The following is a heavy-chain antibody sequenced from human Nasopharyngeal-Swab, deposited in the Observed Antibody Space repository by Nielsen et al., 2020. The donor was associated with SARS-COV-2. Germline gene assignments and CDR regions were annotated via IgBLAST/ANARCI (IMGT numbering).Heavy chain of an antibody. Sequence: SVKVSCKASGGTFSSYAISWVRQAPGQGLEWMGGIIPIFGTANYAQKFQGRVTIAADESTSTAYMELSSLRSEDTAVYYCASEYCSSTSCYPWGQGTLVTVSS. V-gene: IGHV1-69*13. CDR2: IIPIFGTA. D-gene: IGHD2-2*01. CDR1: GGTFSSYA. CDR3: ASEYCSSTSCYP. J-gene: IGHJ5*02.